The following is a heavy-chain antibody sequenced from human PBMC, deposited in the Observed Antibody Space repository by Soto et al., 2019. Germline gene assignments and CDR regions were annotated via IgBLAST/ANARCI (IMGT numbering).Heavy chain of an antibody. D-gene: IGHD3-3*01. J-gene: IGHJ5*02. CDR2: IYYSGST. CDR3: ARHRGEHESYYDFWSGYHRVNWFDP. CDR1: GGSISSYY. V-gene: IGHV4-59*08. Sequence: SETLSLTCTVSGGSISSYYWSWIRQPPGKGLEWIGYIYYSGSTNYNPSLKSRVTISVDTSKNQFSLKLSSVTAADTAVYYCARHRGEHESYYDFWSGYHRVNWFDPWGQGTLVTVSS.